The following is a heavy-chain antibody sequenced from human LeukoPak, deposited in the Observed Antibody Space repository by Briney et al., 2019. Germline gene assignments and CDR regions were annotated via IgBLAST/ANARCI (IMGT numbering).Heavy chain of an antibody. V-gene: IGHV1-69*04. CDR3: ARDDDQDQYYYDSSGLGYFQH. CDR2: IVPILGIA. J-gene: IGHJ1*01. CDR1: GGTFSSYA. Sequence: GASVKVSCKASGGTFSSYAISWVRQAPGQGLEWMGRIVPILGIANYAQKFQGRVTITADKSTSTAYMELSSLRSEDTAVYYCARDDDQDQYYYDSSGLGYFQHWGQGTLVTVSS. D-gene: IGHD3-22*01.